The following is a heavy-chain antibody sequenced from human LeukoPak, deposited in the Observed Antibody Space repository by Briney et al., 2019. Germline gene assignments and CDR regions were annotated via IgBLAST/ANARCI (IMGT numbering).Heavy chain of an antibody. J-gene: IGHJ5*02. CDR1: GYTFSTNG. Sequence: ASVKVSCKASGYTFSTNGISWVRQAPGQGLGWMGWISAYNGNTNYAQKLQGRVTMTTDTSTSTAYMELRSLRSDDTAVYYCARDRGRAPFDPWGQGTLVTVSS. V-gene: IGHV1-18*01. D-gene: IGHD3-10*01. CDR3: ARDRGRAPFDP. CDR2: ISAYNGNT.